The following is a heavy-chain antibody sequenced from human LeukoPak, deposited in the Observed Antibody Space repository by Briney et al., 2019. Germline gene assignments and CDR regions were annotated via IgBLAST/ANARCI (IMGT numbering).Heavy chain of an antibody. CDR1: GGSISSTSYY. CDR2: IYYSGST. D-gene: IGHD2-8*01. Sequence: SETLSLTCVVSGGSISSTSYYWGWIRQPPGKGLEWIGSIYYSGSTYYSPSLKSRVTISVDTSKNQFSLKLSSVTAADTAVYYCARGRPGGYCTNGVCYKQSVFDLWGRGTLVTVSS. V-gene: IGHV4-39*07. J-gene: IGHJ2*01. CDR3: ARGRPGGYCTNGVCYKQSVFDL.